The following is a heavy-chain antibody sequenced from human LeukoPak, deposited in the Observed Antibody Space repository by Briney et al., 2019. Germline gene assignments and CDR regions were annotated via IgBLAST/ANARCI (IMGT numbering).Heavy chain of an antibody. CDR3: ARGGDYYDSRKNDY. D-gene: IGHD3-22*01. J-gene: IGHJ4*02. Sequence: KSSETLSLTCTVSGGSISSSSYFWGWIRQPPGKGLEWIGSIYYSGSTYYNPSLKSRVTISVDTSKNQFSLKLSSVTAADTAVYYCARGGDYYDSRKNDYWGQGTLVTVSS. V-gene: IGHV4-39*07. CDR1: GGSISSSSYF. CDR2: IYYSGST.